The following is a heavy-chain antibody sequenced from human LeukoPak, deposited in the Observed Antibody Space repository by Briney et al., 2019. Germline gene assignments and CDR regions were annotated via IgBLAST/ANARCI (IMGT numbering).Heavy chain of an antibody. V-gene: IGHV4-4*07. CDR3: ARDGRYLDSSAPTFGNWFDP. CDR2: IYTSGST. CDR1: GGSINSYY. Sequence: TPSETLSLACTVSGGSINSYYWNCIRQPAGKGLEWIGRIYTSGSTNYNPSLKSRVTMSVDTSKNQFSLKLSSVTAADTAVYYCARDGRYLDSSAPTFGNWFDPWGQGTLVTVSS. D-gene: IGHD3-22*01. J-gene: IGHJ5*02.